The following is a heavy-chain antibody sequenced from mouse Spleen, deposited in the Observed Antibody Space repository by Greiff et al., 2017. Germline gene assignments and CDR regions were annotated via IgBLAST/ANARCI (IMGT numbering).Heavy chain of an antibody. D-gene: IGHD4-1*01. V-gene: IGHV5-12*02. CDR3: ARQGLGFDY. CDR2: ISNGGGST. CDR1: GFTFSDYY. Sequence: DVKLVESGGGLVQPGGSLKLSCATSGFTFSDYYMYWVRQTPEKRLEWVAYISNGGGSTYYPDTVKGRFTISRDNAKNTLYLQMSRLKSEDTAMYYCARQGLGFDYWGQGTTLTVSS. J-gene: IGHJ2*01.